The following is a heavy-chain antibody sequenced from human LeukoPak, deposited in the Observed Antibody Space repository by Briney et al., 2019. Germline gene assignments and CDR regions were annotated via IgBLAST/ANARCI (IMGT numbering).Heavy chain of an antibody. CDR3: ARHKGLNHLVPMDY. D-gene: IGHD6-13*01. CDR1: GGSISSGGYY. CDR2: IYYSGST. J-gene: IGHJ4*02. V-gene: IGHV4-39*01. Sequence: SETLSLTCTGSGGSISSGGYYWNWIRQPPGKGLEWIGSIYYSGSTYYNPSLKSRVTISVDTSKNQFSLKLTSVTAADTAVYYCARHKGLNHLVPMDYWGQGTLVTVSS.